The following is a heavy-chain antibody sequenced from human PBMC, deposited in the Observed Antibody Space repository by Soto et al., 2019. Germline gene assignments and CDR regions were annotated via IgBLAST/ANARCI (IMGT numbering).Heavy chain of an antibody. CDR3: AKDPRWLQFSYYFDY. CDR2: ISSSSSTI. CDR1: GFTFSSYS. D-gene: IGHD5-12*01. V-gene: IGHV3-48*01. Sequence: GGSLRLSCAASGFTFSSYSMNWVRQAPGKGLEWVSYISSSSSTIYYADSVKGRFTISRDNAKNTLYLQMNSLRVEDTAVYYCAKDPRWLQFSYYFDYWGQGTLVTVSS. J-gene: IGHJ4*02.